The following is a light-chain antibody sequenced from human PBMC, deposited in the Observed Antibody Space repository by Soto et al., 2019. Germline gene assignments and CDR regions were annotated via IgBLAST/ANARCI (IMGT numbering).Light chain of an antibody. J-gene: IGKJ5*01. CDR3: RQRSNWPPIT. CDR1: QSVGSN. Sequence: IVMTQSPVTLSVSPGESATLSCRASQSVGSNLAWYQQRPGQAPRLLIYGASTRATGIPVRFSGSGSGTEFTLTISRLEPEDFAVYYCRQRSNWPPITFGQGTRLEIK. V-gene: IGKV3D-15*01. CDR2: GAS.